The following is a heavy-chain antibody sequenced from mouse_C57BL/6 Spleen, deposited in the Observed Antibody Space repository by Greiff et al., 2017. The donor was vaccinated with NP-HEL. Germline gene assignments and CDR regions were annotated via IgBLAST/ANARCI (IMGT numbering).Heavy chain of an antibody. V-gene: IGHV5-4*01. J-gene: IGHJ3*01. CDR1: GFTFSSYA. CDR2: ISDGGSYT. D-gene: IGHD2-4*01. Sequence: QLVESGGGLVKPGGSLKLSCAASGFTFSSYAMSWVRQTPEKRLEWVATISDGGSYTYYPDNVKGRFTISRDNAKNNLYLQMSHLKSEDTAMYYCARDYDYDGAWFAYWGQGTLVTVSA. CDR3: ARDYDYDGAWFAY.